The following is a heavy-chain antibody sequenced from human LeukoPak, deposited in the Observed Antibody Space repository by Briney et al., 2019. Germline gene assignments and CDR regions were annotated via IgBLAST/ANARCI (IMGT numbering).Heavy chain of an antibody. CDR1: GFTFSSYA. CDR3: SKGRDWGSYRYHAFDI. Sequence: PGGSLRLSCAASGFTFSSYAMSWVRQAPGKGLEWVSAISGSGGSTYYADSVKGRFTISRDNSKNTLYLQMNSLRAEDTAVYYCSKGRDWGSYRYHAFDIWGQGTMVTVSS. J-gene: IGHJ3*02. CDR2: ISGSGGST. D-gene: IGHD3-16*02. V-gene: IGHV3-23*01.